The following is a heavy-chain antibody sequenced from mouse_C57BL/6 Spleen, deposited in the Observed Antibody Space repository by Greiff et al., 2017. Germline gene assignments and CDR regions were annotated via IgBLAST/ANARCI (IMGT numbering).Heavy chain of an antibody. CDR3: AHYYGSSYDWYFDV. Sequence: QVQLKQPGAELVKPGASVKMSCKASGYTFTSYWITWVKQRPGQGLEWIGDIYPGSGSTNYNEKFKSKATLTVDTSSSTAYMQLSSLTSEDSAVYYCAHYYGSSYDWYFDVWGTGTTVTVSS. D-gene: IGHD1-1*01. V-gene: IGHV1-55*01. CDR1: GYTFTSYW. CDR2: IYPGSGST. J-gene: IGHJ1*03.